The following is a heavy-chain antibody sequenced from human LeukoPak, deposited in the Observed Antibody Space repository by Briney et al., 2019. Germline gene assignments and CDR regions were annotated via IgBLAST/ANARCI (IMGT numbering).Heavy chain of an antibody. CDR1: GGSFSGYY. Sequence: MASETLSLTCAAYGGSFSGYYWSWIRQPPGKGLEWIGEINHSGSTDYNPSLKSRLTISVDTSKNQFSLKLSFVTAADTAVYYCATVHLWLNHWGRGTLVTVSS. V-gene: IGHV4-34*01. CDR2: INHSGST. CDR3: ATVHLWLNH. J-gene: IGHJ5*02. D-gene: IGHD1-1*01.